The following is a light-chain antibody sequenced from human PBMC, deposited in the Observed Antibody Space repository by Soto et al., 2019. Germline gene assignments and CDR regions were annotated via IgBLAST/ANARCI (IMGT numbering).Light chain of an antibody. V-gene: IGKV1-5*03. CDR2: KAS. CDR1: QSISTW. CDR3: QQYTTYPLT. J-gene: IGKJ4*01. Sequence: DIQMTQSPSTLSASVGDSVTITCRASQSISTWLAWYQQKPGKDPKLLIYKASSLEGGVPSRFGGSGSGTLFNITISSLHPDDFATYYCQQYTTYPLTFGGGTTVDIK.